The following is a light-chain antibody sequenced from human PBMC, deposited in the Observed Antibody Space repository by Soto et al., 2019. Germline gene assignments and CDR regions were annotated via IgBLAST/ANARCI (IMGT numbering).Light chain of an antibody. Sequence: QSALTQPPSASAPPGQGVTISCSGSSSNVGTNTVTWYQQLSGTAPKLLIYTDNFRSSGVPERFSGSKSGTSASLAISGLQSDDEADYHCQSYDSSLTNAVFGGGTKLTVL. CDR2: TDN. V-gene: IGLV1-44*01. CDR1: SSNVGTNT. J-gene: IGLJ2*01. CDR3: QSYDSSLTNAV.